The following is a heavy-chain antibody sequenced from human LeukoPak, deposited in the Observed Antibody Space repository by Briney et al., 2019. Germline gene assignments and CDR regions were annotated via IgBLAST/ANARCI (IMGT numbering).Heavy chain of an antibody. D-gene: IGHD6-19*01. Sequence: SETLSLTCAVYGGSFSGYYWSWIRHPPGKGLEWIGEINHSGSTNYNPSLKSRVTISVDTSKNQFSLKLSSVTAADTAVYYCARAYDGWSPYYFDYWGQGTLVTVSS. CDR2: INHSGST. CDR1: GGSFSGYY. J-gene: IGHJ4*02. V-gene: IGHV4-34*01. CDR3: ARAYDGWSPYYFDY.